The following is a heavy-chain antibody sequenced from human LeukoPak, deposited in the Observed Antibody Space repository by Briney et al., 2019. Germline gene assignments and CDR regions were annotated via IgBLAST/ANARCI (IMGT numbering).Heavy chain of an antibody. Sequence: SETLSLTCTVSGGSISSSSYYWGWIRQPPGKGLEWIGSIYYSGSTYYNPSLKSRVTISVDTSKNQFSLKLSSVTAADTAVCYCARDSQYSRSWYAIYWGQGTLVTVSS. CDR1: GGSISSSSYY. CDR3: ARDSQYSRSWYAIY. J-gene: IGHJ4*02. CDR2: IYYSGST. V-gene: IGHV4-39*07. D-gene: IGHD6-13*01.